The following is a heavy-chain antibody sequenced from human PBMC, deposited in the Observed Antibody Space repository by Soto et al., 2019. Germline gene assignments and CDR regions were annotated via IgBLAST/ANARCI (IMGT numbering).Heavy chain of an antibody. CDR1: GGSISSGGYY. Sequence: QVQLQESGPGLVKPSQTLSLTCTVSGGSISSGGYYWSWIRQHPGKGLEWIGYIYYSGSTYYNPSLKGRVTISVDTSKNQFSLKLSSVTAADTAVYYCATTIAAAAPRGVDYWGQGTLVTVSS. V-gene: IGHV4-31*03. CDR3: ATTIAAAAPRGVDY. CDR2: IYYSGST. J-gene: IGHJ4*02. D-gene: IGHD6-13*01.